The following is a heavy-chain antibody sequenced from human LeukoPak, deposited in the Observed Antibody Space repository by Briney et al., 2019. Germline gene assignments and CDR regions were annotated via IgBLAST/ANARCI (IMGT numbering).Heavy chain of an antibody. D-gene: IGHD6-13*01. Sequence: GSLRLSCAASGFTFSSYAMSWVRQAPGKGLEWVSAISGSGGSTYYADSVKGRFTISRDNSKNTLYLQMNSLRAEDTAVYYCACLGVAAAGTDYWGQGTLVTVSS. CDR1: GFTFSSYA. CDR2: ISGSGGST. CDR3: ACLGVAAAGTDY. J-gene: IGHJ4*02. V-gene: IGHV3-23*01.